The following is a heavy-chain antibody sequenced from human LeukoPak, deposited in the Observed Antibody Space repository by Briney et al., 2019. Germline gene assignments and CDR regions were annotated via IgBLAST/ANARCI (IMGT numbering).Heavy chain of an antibody. CDR2: ISYAESNK. CDR1: RFTFSNYA. Sequence: PGGSLRLSCAASRFTFSNYAMHWVRQAPGKGLEWVALISYAESNKYYADSVKGRFTISRDNSKNTLYLQMNSLRVEDTAVHYCARDEGSYYVPFDWGPGTLVTVSS. D-gene: IGHD1-26*01. CDR3: ARDEGSYYVPFD. J-gene: IGHJ4*02. V-gene: IGHV3-30*04.